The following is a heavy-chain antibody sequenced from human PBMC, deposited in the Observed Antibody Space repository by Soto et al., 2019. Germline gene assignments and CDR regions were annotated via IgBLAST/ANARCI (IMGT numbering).Heavy chain of an antibody. CDR2: IWYDGGYK. V-gene: IGHV3-33*01. D-gene: IGHD3-3*01. J-gene: IGHJ6*02. CDR1: GFTFSSGG. CDR3: ARDRYSYYDFWSGSLPYYYYGMDV. Sequence: GGSLRLSCAASGFTFSSGGMHWVRQAPGKGLEWVAVIWYDGGYKYHEGFVKGRFTISRDNAKNSLYLQMNSLRAEDTAVYYCARDRYSYYDFWSGSLPYYYYGMDVWGQGTTVTVSS.